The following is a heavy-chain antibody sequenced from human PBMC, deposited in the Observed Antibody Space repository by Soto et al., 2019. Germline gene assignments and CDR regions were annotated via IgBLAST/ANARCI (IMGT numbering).Heavy chain of an antibody. Sequence: GGSLRLSCAASGFTFSSYWMSWVRQAPGKGLEWVANIKQDGSEKYYVDSVKGRFTISRDNSKNTLYLQMSSLRAEATAVYYCVKDSDVPWRSKILVVPAATTGYYYGMDVWGQGTTVTVSS. CDR2: IKQDGSEK. CDR1: GFTFSSYW. V-gene: IGHV3-7*01. D-gene: IGHD2-2*01. CDR3: VKDSDVPWRSKILVVPAATTGYYYGMDV. J-gene: IGHJ6*02.